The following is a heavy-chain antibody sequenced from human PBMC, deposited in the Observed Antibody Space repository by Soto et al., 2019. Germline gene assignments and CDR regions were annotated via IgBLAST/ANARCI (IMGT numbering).Heavy chain of an antibody. CDR3: ARGYPPYFEH. CDR2: ISSASATI. J-gene: IGHJ4*02. Sequence: EVRLVESGGGLVQPGGSLRLSCAASGFSFSTYSMNWVRQAPGKGLEWVSYISSASATIYYADSVKGRFTISRDNAKNSLFLQMNSLKDEDTAVYYCARGYPPYFEHWGQGNLVTVSS. CDR1: GFSFSTYS. V-gene: IGHV3-48*02. D-gene: IGHD2-15*01.